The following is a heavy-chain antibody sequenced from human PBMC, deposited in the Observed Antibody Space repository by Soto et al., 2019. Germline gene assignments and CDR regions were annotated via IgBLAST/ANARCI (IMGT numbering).Heavy chain of an antibody. CDR2: ISGSGGST. D-gene: IGHD6-19*01. Sequence: GGSLRVSCAASGFPFSSYARSWVRQAPGKGLEWVSAISGSGGSTYYADSVKGRFTISRDNSKNTLYLQMNSLRAEDTAVYYCAKDKKARLSSGLDPWGQGTLVTVSS. J-gene: IGHJ5*02. CDR1: GFPFSSYA. CDR3: AKDKKARLSSGLDP. V-gene: IGHV3-23*01.